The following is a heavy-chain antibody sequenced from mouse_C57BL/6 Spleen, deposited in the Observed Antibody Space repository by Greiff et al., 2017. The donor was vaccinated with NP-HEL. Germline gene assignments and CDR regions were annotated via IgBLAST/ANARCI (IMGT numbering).Heavy chain of an antibody. CDR3: ARANYYGSSFRYAMDY. CDR2: IHPNSGST. CDR1: GYTFTSYW. Sequence: QVQLQQPGAELVKPGASVKLSCKASGYTFTSYWMHWVKQRPGQGLEWIGMIHPNSGSTNYNEKFKNKATLTVDKSSSTSYMQLSSLTSEDSAVYYCARANYYGSSFRYAMDYWGQGTSVTVSS. D-gene: IGHD1-1*01. J-gene: IGHJ4*01. V-gene: IGHV1-64*01.